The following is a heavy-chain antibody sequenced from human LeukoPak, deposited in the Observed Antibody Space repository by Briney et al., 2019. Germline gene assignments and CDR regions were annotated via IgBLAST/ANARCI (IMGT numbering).Heavy chain of an antibody. CDR2: ISGSGGST. CDR3: AKGSYYDSSGYIDY. V-gene: IGHV3-23*01. CDR1: GFTFSSYA. J-gene: IGHJ4*02. Sequence: GGSLRLSRAASGFTFSSYAMSWVRQAPGKGLEWVSAISGSGGSTYYADSVKGRFTISRDNSKNTLYLQMNSLRAEDTAVYYCAKGSYYDSSGYIDYWAREPWSPSPQ. D-gene: IGHD3-22*01.